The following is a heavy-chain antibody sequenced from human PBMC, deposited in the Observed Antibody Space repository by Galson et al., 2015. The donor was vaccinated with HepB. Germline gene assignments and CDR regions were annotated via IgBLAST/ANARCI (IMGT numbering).Heavy chain of an antibody. J-gene: IGHJ6*02. CDR2: ISATNGNT. CDR3: ARDVLGCSSTSCYKGVAYDGMDV. V-gene: IGHV1-18*01. D-gene: IGHD2-2*02. Sequence: SVKVSCKASGYTFTSYGISWVRQAPGQGLEWQGWISATNGNTNYAQKLQGRVTMTTDTSTSTAYMELRSLRSDDTAVYYCARDVLGCSSTSCYKGVAYDGMDVWGQGTTVTVSS. CDR1: GYTFTSYG.